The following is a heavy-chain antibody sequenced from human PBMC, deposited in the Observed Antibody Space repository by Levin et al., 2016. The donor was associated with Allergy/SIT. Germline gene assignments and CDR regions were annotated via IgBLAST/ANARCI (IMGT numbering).Heavy chain of an antibody. V-gene: IGHV4-59*13. CDR1: GGSISSYY. CDR2: IYYSGST. Sequence: SETLSLTCTVSGGSISSYYWSWIRQPPGKGLEWIGYIYYSGSTNYNPSLKSRVTISVDTSKNQFSLKLSSVTAADTAVYYCARAVDGAVAYFDYWGQGTLVTVSS. D-gene: IGHD6-19*01. CDR3: ARAVDGAVAYFDY. J-gene: IGHJ4*02.